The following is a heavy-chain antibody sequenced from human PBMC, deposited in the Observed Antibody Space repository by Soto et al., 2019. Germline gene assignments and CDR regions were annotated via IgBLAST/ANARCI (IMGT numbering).Heavy chain of an antibody. CDR1: NGSISPYY. D-gene: IGHD3-22*01. Sequence: PSETLSLTCTGSNGSISPYYWIWIRQSPGKGLEWIGYIYYAGSFTYNPSLKSRVTISLNTSKNEVSLRLTSVTAADTAVYYCARLGGYYQVLEFWGQGTLVTVSS. V-gene: IGHV4-59*08. CDR3: ARLGGYYQVLEF. CDR2: IYYAGSF. J-gene: IGHJ4*02.